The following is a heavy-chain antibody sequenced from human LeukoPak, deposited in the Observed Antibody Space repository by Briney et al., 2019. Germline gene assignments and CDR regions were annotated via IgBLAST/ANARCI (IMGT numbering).Heavy chain of an antibody. J-gene: IGHJ4*02. CDR3: TRQYYDFWSGFYTADYYFDY. D-gene: IGHD3-3*01. CDR2: TSSKSRYV. Sequence: PGGSLRLSCAASGFTFSSYAMNWVRQAPGKGLEWVSSTSSKSRYVYYADSVKGRFTISRDNAENSLYLQMNSLRVEDSAVYYCTRQYYDFWSGFYTADYYFDYWGQGTLVTVSS. V-gene: IGHV3-21*01. CDR1: GFTFSSYA.